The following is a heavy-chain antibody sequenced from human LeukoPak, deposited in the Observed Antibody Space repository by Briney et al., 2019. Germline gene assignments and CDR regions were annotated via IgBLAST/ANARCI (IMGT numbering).Heavy chain of an antibody. Sequence: GGSLRLSCAACGFTFSSYGMHWVRQAPGKGLEWVAVISYDGSNKYYADSVKGRFTISRDNSKNTLYLQMNSLRAEDTAVYYCAKDGSGSRPPFDYWGQGTLVTVSS. V-gene: IGHV3-30*18. CDR3: AKDGSGSRPPFDY. CDR1: GFTFSSYG. D-gene: IGHD3-10*01. J-gene: IGHJ4*02. CDR2: ISYDGSNK.